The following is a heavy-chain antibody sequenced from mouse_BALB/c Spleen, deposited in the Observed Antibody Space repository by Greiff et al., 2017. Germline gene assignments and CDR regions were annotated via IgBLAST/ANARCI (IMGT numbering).Heavy chain of an antibody. CDR2: IYPGNGDT. Sequence: QVQLKQPGAELVKPGASVKMSCKASGYTFTSYNMHWVKQTPGQGLEWIGAIYPGNGDTSYNQKFKGKATLTADKSSSTAYMQLSSLTSEDSAVYYCARYDGYYPFAYWGQGTLVTVSA. CDR1: GYTFTSYN. J-gene: IGHJ3*01. V-gene: IGHV1-12*01. D-gene: IGHD2-3*01. CDR3: ARYDGYYPFAY.